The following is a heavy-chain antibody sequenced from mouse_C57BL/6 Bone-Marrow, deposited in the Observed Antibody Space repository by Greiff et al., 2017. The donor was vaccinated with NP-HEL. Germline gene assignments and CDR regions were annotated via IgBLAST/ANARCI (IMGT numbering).Heavy chain of an antibody. CDR1: GYTFTSYW. CDR2: IYPSDSET. V-gene: IGHV1-61*01. J-gene: IGHJ2*01. Sequence: QVQLQQSGAELVRPGSSVKLSCKASGYTFTSYWMDWVKQRPGQGLEWIGNIYPSDSETHYNQKFKDKATLTVDKSSSTAYMQLSSLTSEDSAVDYCARLPFGSSYGDYVDYWGQGTTLTVSS. D-gene: IGHD1-1*01. CDR3: ARLPFGSSYGDYVDY.